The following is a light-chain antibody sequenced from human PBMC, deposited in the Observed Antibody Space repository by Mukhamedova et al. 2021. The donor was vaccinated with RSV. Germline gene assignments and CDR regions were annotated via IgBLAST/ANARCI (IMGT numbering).Light chain of an antibody. J-gene: IGKJ4*01. CDR2: GTS. CDR3: QQSYSAPLT. V-gene: IGKV1-39*01. Sequence: WYQRRVHGKAPKLLIYGTSTLQSGVPSRFSGSGSATDFSLTITGLQTEAFATYYCQQSYSAPLTFGGGTRVQIK.